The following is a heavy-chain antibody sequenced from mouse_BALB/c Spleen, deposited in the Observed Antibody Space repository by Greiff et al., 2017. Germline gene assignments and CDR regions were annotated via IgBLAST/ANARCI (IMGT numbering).Heavy chain of an antibody. CDR3: ARSTMITYEAMDY. D-gene: IGHD2-4*01. Sequence: EVQLQQSGPGLVKPSQSLSLTCTVTGYSITSDYAWNWIRQFPGNKLEWMGYISYSGSISYNPSLKSRISITRDTSKNQFFLQLNSVTTEDTATYYCARSTMITYEAMDYWGQGTSVTVSS. CDR2: ISYSGSI. V-gene: IGHV3-2*02. CDR1: GYSITSDYA. J-gene: IGHJ4*01.